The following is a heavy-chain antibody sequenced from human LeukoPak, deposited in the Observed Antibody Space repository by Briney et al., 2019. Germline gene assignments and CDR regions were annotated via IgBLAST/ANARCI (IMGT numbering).Heavy chain of an antibody. V-gene: IGHV1-24*01. Sequence: ASVKVSCKVSGYTLTELSMHWVRQAPGKGLEWMGGFDPEDGETIYAQKFQGRVTMTEDTSTDTAYMELSSLRSEDTAVYYCATSTYYYDRSGYWVPYYWGQGTLVTVSS. CDR3: ATSTYYYDRSGYWVPYY. J-gene: IGHJ4*02. CDR1: GYTLTELS. CDR2: FDPEDGET. D-gene: IGHD3-22*01.